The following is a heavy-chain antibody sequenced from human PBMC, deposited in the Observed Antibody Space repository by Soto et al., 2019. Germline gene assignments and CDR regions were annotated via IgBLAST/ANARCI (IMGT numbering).Heavy chain of an antibody. CDR2: IYHSGST. CDR3: ASPTVTTFDYYYYMDV. V-gene: IGHV4-4*02. Sequence: SETLSLTCAVSSGSISSSNWWSWVRQPPGKGLEWIGGIYHSGSTNYNPSLKSRVTISVDTSKNQFSLKLSSVTAADTAVYYCASPTVTTFDYYYYMDVWGKGTTVTVSS. CDR1: SGSISSSNW. D-gene: IGHD4-4*01. J-gene: IGHJ6*03.